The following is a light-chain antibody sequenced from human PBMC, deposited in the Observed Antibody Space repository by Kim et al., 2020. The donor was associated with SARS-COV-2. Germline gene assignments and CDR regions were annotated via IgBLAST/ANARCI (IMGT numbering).Light chain of an antibody. V-gene: IGLV10-54*01. CDR2: RNN. CDR3: SAWDSRLGAWV. J-gene: IGLJ3*02. Sequence: ETDTLTCTGDTNNVGDQGATWLQQHQGHPPKLLSYRNNNRPSGISERLSASRSGTAASLTITGLQPEDEADYYCSAWDSRLGAWVFGGGTQLTVL. CDR1: TNNVGDQG.